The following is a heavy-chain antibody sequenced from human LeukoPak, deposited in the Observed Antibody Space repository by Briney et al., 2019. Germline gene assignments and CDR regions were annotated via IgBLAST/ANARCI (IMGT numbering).Heavy chain of an antibody. CDR3: ARGGTARYDFWSGYYPRFDY. CDR2: IKQDGSEK. D-gene: IGHD3-3*01. V-gene: IGHV3-7*01. Sequence: GGSLRLSCAASGFTFSSYWMSWVRQAPGKGLEWVANIKQDGSEKYYVDSVKGRFTISRDNAKNSLYLQMNSLRAEDTAVCYCARGGTARYDFWSGYYPRFDYWGQGTLVTVSS. J-gene: IGHJ4*02. CDR1: GFTFSSYW.